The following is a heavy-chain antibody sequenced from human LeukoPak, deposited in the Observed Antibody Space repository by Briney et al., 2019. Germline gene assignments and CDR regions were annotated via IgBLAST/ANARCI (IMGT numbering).Heavy chain of an antibody. CDR3: ARTRGSGYFDY. CDR2: IKQDGSEK. J-gene: IGHJ4*02. V-gene: IGHV3-7*01. D-gene: IGHD3-22*01. CDR1: GFTFSSYW. Sequence: PGGSLRLSCAASGFTFSSYWMSWVRQAPGKGLEWVANIKQDGSEKYYVDSVKGRFTISRDNAKNSLYLQMKSLRVEDTAVYYCARTRGSGYFDYWGQGTLVTVSS.